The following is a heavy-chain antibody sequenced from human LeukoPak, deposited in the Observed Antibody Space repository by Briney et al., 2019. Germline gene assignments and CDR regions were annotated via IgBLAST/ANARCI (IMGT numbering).Heavy chain of an antibody. D-gene: IGHD6-13*01. Sequence: ASVKVSCKASGGTFSSYAISWVRQAPGQGLEWMGWINTNTGNPTYAQGFTGRFVFSLDTSVSTAYLQISSLKAEDTAVYYCARFGSSWYYYFDYWGQGTLVTVSS. J-gene: IGHJ4*02. CDR1: GGTFSSYA. CDR3: ARFGSSWYYYFDY. V-gene: IGHV7-4-1*02. CDR2: INTNTGNP.